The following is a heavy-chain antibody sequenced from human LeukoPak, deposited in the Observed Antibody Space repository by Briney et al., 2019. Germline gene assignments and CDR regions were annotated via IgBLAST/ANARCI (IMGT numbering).Heavy chain of an antibody. CDR1: GGSFSGYH. CDR2: INHSGST. CDR3: ARGNYDYFDS. V-gene: IGHV4-34*01. D-gene: IGHD1-7*01. J-gene: IGHJ4*02. Sequence: SETLSLTCAVYGGSFSGYHWSWIRQPPGKGLEWIGEINHSGSTNYNPSLKSRVTISVDTSKNQFSLKLSSVTAADTAVYFCARGNYDYFDSWGQGNLVTVSS.